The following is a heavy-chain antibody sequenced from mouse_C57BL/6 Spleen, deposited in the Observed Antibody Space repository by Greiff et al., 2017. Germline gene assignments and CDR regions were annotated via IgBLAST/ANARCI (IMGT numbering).Heavy chain of an antibody. D-gene: IGHD2-4*01. V-gene: IGHV1-5*01. J-gene: IGHJ4*01. Sequence: EVQRVESGTVLARPGASVKMSCKTSGYTFTSYWMHWVKQRPGQGLAWIGAIYPGNSDTSYNQKFKGKAKLTAVTSASTAYMELSSLTNEDSAVYYCTGDYDYDYAMDYWGQGTSVTVSS. CDR1: GYTFTSYW. CDR3: TGDYDYDYAMDY. CDR2: IYPGNSDT.